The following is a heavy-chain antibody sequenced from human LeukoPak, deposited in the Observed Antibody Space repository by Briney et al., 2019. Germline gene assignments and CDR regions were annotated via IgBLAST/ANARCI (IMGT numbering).Heavy chain of an antibody. V-gene: IGHV3-30*02. CDR2: IWYDGRNN. D-gene: IGHD2-2*01. Sequence: PGGSLRLSCAASGFTFSSYGMYWVRQAPGKGLEWVAFIWYDGRNNYHADSVKGRFSISRDNSKNTLYLQMNSLRGEDTAVYYCAKDRSTVPAAIDHWGQGTLVTVSP. CDR1: GFTFSSYG. CDR3: AKDRSTVPAAIDH. J-gene: IGHJ4*02.